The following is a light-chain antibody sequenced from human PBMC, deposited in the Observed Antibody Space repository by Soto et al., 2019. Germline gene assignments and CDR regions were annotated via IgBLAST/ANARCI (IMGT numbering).Light chain of an antibody. V-gene: IGLV1-40*01. Sequence: QSALTQPPSVSGAPGQRVTISCTGSISNIGAGFGVHWYQQVPGRAPKLLIYGNNRRPSGVPDRFSGSKSGTSASLAITGLQAEDEADYYCHSYDSGLSPTVIFGGGTKVTVL. CDR3: HSYDSGLSPTVI. J-gene: IGLJ2*01. CDR1: ISNIGAGFG. CDR2: GNN.